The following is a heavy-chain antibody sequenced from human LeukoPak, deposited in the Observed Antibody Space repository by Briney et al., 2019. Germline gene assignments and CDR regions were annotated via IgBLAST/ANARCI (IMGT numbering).Heavy chain of an antibody. Sequence: GGSLRLSCAASGFTSSNYAMHWVRQAPGKGLEWVAFISSDESDKYYADSVKGRFTISRDNSKNTLYLQMNSLRAEDTAVYYCARGLGVTANDYWGQGTLVTVSS. CDR3: ARGLGVTANDY. CDR2: ISSDESDK. CDR1: GFTSSNYA. V-gene: IGHV3-30*14. J-gene: IGHJ4*02. D-gene: IGHD2-21*02.